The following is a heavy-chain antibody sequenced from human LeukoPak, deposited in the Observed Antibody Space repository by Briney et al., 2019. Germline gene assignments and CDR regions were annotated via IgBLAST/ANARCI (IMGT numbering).Heavy chain of an antibody. J-gene: IGHJ4*02. CDR1: GFTFSSNW. V-gene: IGHV3-48*02. Sequence: GGSLRLSCAASGFTFSSNWMHWVRQGPGKGLEWVSYISSSSSDIYYADSVKGRFTISRDNAKSSLSLQMNSLRDEDTAVYYCARGDYYASGTYDIDYWGQGTLVTVSS. CDR2: ISSSSSDI. D-gene: IGHD3-10*01. CDR3: ARGDYYASGTYDIDY.